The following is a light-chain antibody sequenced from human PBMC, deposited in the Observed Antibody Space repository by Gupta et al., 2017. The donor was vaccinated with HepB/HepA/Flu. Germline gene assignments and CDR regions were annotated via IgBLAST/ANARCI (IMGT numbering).Light chain of an antibody. J-gene: IGKJ2*04. CDR3: QQYNNWPLCS. CDR2: GAS. Sequence: DIVTTQSPATLPVSPGERTTLSCRLSQSVSSNLAWYQQKPGQAPRLLIYGASTRATAIPARFSGSGSGTEFTLTISSRLSEDFAVYYCQQYNNWPLCSFGEGTKLEIK. V-gene: IGKV3-15*01. CDR1: QSVSSN.